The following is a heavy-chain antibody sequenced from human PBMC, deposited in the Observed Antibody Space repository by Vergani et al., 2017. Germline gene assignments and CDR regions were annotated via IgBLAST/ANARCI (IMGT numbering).Heavy chain of an antibody. J-gene: IGHJ5*02. D-gene: IGHD6-13*01. CDR3: ARHDQAAAGTPVWWFDP. Sequence: QVQLQESGPGLVKPSETLSLTCTVSGGSISSYYWSWIRQPPGKGLEWIGYIYYSGSTNYNPSLKSRVTISVDTSKNQFSLKLSSVTAADTAVYYCARHDQAAAGTPVWWFDPWGQGTLVTVSS. CDR2: IYYSGST. V-gene: IGHV4-59*08. CDR1: GGSISSYY.